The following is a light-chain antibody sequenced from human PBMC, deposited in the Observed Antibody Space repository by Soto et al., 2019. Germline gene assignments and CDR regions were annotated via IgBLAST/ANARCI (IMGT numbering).Light chain of an antibody. Sequence: EIVMTQSPGTLSVSPGERATLSCRASQSVGRDLAWYQQKPGQAPRLLIYGASTWATGIPASFSGSGSGAEFTLTISSLQSEDFAVYYCQQYNDWPFTFGGGTRWIS. V-gene: IGKV3-15*01. CDR3: QQYNDWPFT. CDR2: GAS. J-gene: IGKJ4*01. CDR1: QSVGRD.